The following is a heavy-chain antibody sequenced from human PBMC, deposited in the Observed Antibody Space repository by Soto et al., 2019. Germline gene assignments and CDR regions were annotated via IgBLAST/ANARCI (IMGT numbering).Heavy chain of an antibody. Sequence: QVQLVESGGGVVQPGRSLRLSCEASGFSFGGYALHWVRQPPGKGLEWVAAISSDANHISYADSVGGRFTLSRDNSMNTLYLQMNSLRHEDTATYFCARVRRGGDPGGWFDPWGQVTLVAVSS. CDR1: GFSFGGYA. V-gene: IGHV3-30-3*01. CDR2: ISSDANHI. D-gene: IGHD3-16*01. J-gene: IGHJ5*02. CDR3: ARVRRGGDPGGWFDP.